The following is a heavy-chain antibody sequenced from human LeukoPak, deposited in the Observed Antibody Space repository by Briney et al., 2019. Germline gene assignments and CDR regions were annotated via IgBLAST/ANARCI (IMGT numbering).Heavy chain of an antibody. CDR1: GFTFTSSA. V-gene: IGHV1-58*02. D-gene: IGHD1-26*01. CDR2: IVVGSGNT. CDR3: AAGWRKPLGARHQRPYYYYMDV. J-gene: IGHJ6*03. Sequence: VASVKVSCKASGFTFTSSAMQWVRQARGQRLEWIGWIVVGSGNTNYAQKFQERVTITRDMSTSTAYMELSSLRSEDTAVYYCAAGWRKPLGARHQRPYYYYMDVWGKGTTVTVSS.